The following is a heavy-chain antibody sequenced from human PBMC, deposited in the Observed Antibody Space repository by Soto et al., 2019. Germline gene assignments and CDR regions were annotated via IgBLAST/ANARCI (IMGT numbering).Heavy chain of an antibody. D-gene: IGHD3-16*01. CDR1: GFTFSTYT. Sequence: GGSLRLSCAASGFTFSTYTMSWVRQAPGKGLEWVSAISVSGDYTYYANSVKGRFTVSRDNSKNTLYLQMNSLRAEDTAVYYCAKSPGFGDYERWGQGTLVTVSS. CDR3: AKSPGFGDYER. CDR2: ISVSGDYT. V-gene: IGHV3-23*01. J-gene: IGHJ4*02.